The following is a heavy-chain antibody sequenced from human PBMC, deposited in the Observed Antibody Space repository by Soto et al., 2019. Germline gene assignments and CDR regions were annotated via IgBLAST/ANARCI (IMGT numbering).Heavy chain of an antibody. J-gene: IGHJ6*02. V-gene: IGHV1-69*01. CDR2: IIPILRSV. Sequence: QVQLVQSGAEVLNPGSSLKVSCKASGDTLGSFAFSWVRQAPGQGLEWLGGIIPILRSVSHAQRFQGRLTITADESSRTVFMELSRLTSADTAVYYCATSSPYIEVGTLAGNHHYYVMDVWGQGTTVTVSS. D-gene: IGHD6-13*01. CDR1: GDTLGSFA. CDR3: ATSSPYIEVGTLAGNHHYYVMDV.